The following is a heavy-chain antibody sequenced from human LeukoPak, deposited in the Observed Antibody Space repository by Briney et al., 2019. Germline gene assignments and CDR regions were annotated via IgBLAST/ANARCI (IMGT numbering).Heavy chain of an antibody. CDR2: ISSGGIII. CDR3: ARAIETWIQLWLIPKGFDY. CDR1: GITFSDYS. J-gene: IGHJ4*02. D-gene: IGHD5-18*01. V-gene: IGHV3-48*04. Sequence: QPGGSLRLSCAASGITFSDYSMNWVRQAPGKGLEWVSYISSGGIIIYYADSVKGRFTISRDNAKNSLYLQMNSLRAEDTAVYYCARAIETWIQLWLIPKGFDYWGQGTLVTVSS.